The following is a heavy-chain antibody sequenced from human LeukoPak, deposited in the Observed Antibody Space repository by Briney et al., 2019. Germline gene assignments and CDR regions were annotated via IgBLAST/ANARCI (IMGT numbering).Heavy chain of an antibody. V-gene: IGHV1-8*01. D-gene: IGHD6-6*01. CDR3: ARGRGRIAARISNWFDP. CDR1: GYTFTSYD. Sequence: ASVKVSCKASGYTFTSYDINWVRQATGQGLEWMGWMNHNSGNTGYAQKFQGRVTMTRNTSISTAYMELSSLRSEDTAVYYCARGRGRIAARISNWFDPWGQGTLVTVSS. CDR2: MNHNSGNT. J-gene: IGHJ5*02.